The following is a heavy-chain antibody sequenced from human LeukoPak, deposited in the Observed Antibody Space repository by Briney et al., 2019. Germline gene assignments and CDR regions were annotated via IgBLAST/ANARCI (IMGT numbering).Heavy chain of an antibody. J-gene: IGHJ4*02. D-gene: IGHD5-18*01. CDR2: IRSEAYGGTA. Sequence: GGSLRLSCTASGFTFNDYAITWVRQAPGKGLEWLGFIRSEAYGGTADYAASLRGRFTISRDDSKNIAYLQMNSLKIDDTAVYYCGCHTAMTRISDFWGQGSLVTVSS. CDR3: GCHTAMTRISDF. V-gene: IGHV3-49*04. CDR1: GFTFNDYA.